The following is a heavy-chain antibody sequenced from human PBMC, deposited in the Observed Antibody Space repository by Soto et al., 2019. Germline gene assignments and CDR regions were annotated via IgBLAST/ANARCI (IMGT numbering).Heavy chain of an antibody. CDR3: ARRWGTYFDF. D-gene: IGHD7-27*01. V-gene: IGHV4-59*01. CDR1: GGSISSYY. J-gene: IGHJ4*02. Sequence: SETLSLTCTVSGGSISSYYLTLIRQPPGKGLEWIGYIYYSGSTDYDPSLKSRVTISVDTSKNQFSLKLSSVTAADTAVYYCARRWGTYFDFWGQGTLVTVSS. CDR2: IYYSGST.